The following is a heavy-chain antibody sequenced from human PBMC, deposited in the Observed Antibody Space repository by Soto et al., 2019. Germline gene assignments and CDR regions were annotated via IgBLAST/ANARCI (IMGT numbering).Heavy chain of an antibody. V-gene: IGHV4-34*01. Sequence: QVQLQQWGAGLLKPSETLSLTCAVYGGSFSGYYWSWIRQPPGKGLEWIGEINHSGSTNYNPSLKSRVTISVDTSKNQFSLKLSSVTAADTAVYYCARAWGRGYSYGYFGYWGQGTLVTVSS. D-gene: IGHD5-18*01. CDR3: ARAWGRGYSYGYFGY. J-gene: IGHJ4*02. CDR2: INHSGST. CDR1: GGSFSGYY.